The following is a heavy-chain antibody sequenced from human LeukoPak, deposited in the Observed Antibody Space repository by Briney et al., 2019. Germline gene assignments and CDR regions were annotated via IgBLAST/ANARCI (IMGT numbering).Heavy chain of an antibody. CDR3: ARVRLGYCSGGSCYGNYYYYYGMDV. Sequence: ASVKVSCKASGYTFTSYYMHWVRQAPGQGLEWMGIINPSGGSTSYAQKFQGRVTMTRDTSTSTVYMELSSLRSEDTAVYYCARVRLGYCSGGSCYGNYYYYYGMDVWGQGTTVTVSS. J-gene: IGHJ6*02. D-gene: IGHD2-15*01. V-gene: IGHV1-46*01. CDR2: INPSGGST. CDR1: GYTFTSYY.